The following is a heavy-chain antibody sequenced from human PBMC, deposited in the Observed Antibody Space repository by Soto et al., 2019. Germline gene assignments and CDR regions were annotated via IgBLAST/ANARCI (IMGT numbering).Heavy chain of an antibody. Sequence: QVQLQESGPGLVKPSQTLSLTCTVSGGSISSGNYYWSWIRQPPGKGLEWIGHIYYSGSTYYNPSLKSRVTTSADTSKNQLSLKLSSVTAADTAVYYCARTPLTGNKRDYYFDYWGQGTLVTVSS. CDR1: GGSISSGNYY. V-gene: IGHV4-30-4*01. CDR2: IYYSGST. D-gene: IGHD3-9*01. CDR3: ARTPLTGNKRDYYFDY. J-gene: IGHJ4*02.